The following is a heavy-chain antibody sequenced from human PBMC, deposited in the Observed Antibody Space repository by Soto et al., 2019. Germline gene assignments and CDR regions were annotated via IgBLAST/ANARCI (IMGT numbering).Heavy chain of an antibody. D-gene: IGHD2-15*01. CDR2: IWYDGSNK. CDR1: GFTFSSYG. V-gene: IGHV3-33*01. CDR3: ARDGASGEVVVAATHWYFDF. Sequence: GGSLRLSCAASGFTFSSYGMHWVRQAPGKGLEWVAVIWYDGSNKYYADSVKGRFTISRDNSKNTLYLQMNSLRAEDTAVYYCARDGASGEVVVAATHWYFDFWGRGTLVTVSS. J-gene: IGHJ2*01.